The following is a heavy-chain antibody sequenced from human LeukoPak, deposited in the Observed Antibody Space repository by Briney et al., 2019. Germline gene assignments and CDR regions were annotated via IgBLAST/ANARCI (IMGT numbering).Heavy chain of an antibody. CDR3: ARDHRITMADY. Sequence: SVTLSLTCTVSGGSISSGSYYWSWIRQPAGKGLEWIGRIYTSGSTNYNPSLKSRVTISVDTSKNQFSLKLSSVTAADTAVYYCARDHRITMADYWGQGTLVTVSS. J-gene: IGHJ4*02. V-gene: IGHV4-61*02. CDR1: GGSISSGSYY. CDR2: IYTSGST. D-gene: IGHD3-10*01.